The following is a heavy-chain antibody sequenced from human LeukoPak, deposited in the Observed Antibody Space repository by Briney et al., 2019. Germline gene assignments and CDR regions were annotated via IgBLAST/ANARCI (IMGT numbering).Heavy chain of an antibody. Sequence: TGGSLRLSCTASGFNFADNAMTWFRQTPGKGLEWLALIITKAYGGTTQYAPSVTGTIIISTDDYKGIEYLQMNSLKTEDTAMYYCTKEDGGSHNGGAFDLWGQGTMVTVSS. CDR2: IITKAYGGTT. V-gene: IGHV3-49*03. D-gene: IGHD1-26*01. J-gene: IGHJ3*01. CDR3: TKEDGGSHNGGAFDL. CDR1: GFNFADNA.